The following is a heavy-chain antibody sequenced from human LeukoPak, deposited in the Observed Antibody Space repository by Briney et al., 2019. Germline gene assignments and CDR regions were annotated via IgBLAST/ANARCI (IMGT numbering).Heavy chain of an antibody. J-gene: IGHJ4*02. D-gene: IGHD3-10*01. CDR2: VIPILGIA. V-gene: IGHV1-69*04. Sequence: ASVKVSCKASGGTFSSYAISWVRQAPGQGLEWMGRVIPILGIANYAQKFQGRVTITADKSTSTAYMELSSLRSEDTAVYYCARHANYYGSGSYLDYWGQGTLVTVSS. CDR1: GGTFSSYA. CDR3: ARHANYYGSGSYLDY.